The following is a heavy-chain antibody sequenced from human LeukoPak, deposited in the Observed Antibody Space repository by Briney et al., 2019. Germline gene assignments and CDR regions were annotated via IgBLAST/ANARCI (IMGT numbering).Heavy chain of an antibody. D-gene: IGHD2-15*01. CDR3: ARGDCSGGSCYGAFDI. CDR2: ISSSSSYT. J-gene: IGHJ3*02. V-gene: IGHV3-11*05. CDR1: GFTFSDYY. Sequence: PRGSLRLSCAASGFTFSDYYMSWIRQAPRKGLECVLYISSSSSYTNYADSVKGRFTISRDNAKNSLYLQMNSLRAEDTAVYYCARGDCSGGSCYGAFDIWVQGTMVTVSS.